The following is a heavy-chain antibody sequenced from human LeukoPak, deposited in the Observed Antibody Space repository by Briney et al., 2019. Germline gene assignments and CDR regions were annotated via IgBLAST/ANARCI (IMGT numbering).Heavy chain of an antibody. V-gene: IGHV4-34*01. CDR3: AMDCSSTRCYGNYYYGMDV. Sequence: SETLSLTCAVYGGSFSGYYWSWIRQPPGKGLEWIGEINHSGSTNYNPSLKSRVTISVDTSKNQFSLKVGSVTAADTAVYYCAMDCSSTRCYGNYYYGMDVWGKGTTVTVSS. CDR1: GGSFSGYY. J-gene: IGHJ6*04. CDR2: INHSGST. D-gene: IGHD2-2*01.